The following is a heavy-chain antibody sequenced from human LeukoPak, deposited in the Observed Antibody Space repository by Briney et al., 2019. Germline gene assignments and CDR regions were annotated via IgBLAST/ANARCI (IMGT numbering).Heavy chain of an antibody. J-gene: IGHJ3*02. Sequence: PSETLSLTCAVSGGSISSSNWWSWVRQPPGKGLEWIGEIYHSGSTNYNPSLKSRVTISVDKSKNQFSLKLSSVTAADTAVYYCARHSRCSSTSCWDAFDIWGQGTMVTVSS. CDR2: IYHSGST. CDR1: GGSISSSNW. D-gene: IGHD2-2*01. CDR3: ARHSRCSSTSCWDAFDI. V-gene: IGHV4-4*02.